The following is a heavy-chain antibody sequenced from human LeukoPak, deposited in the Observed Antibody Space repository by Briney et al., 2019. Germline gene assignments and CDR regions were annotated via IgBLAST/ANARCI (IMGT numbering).Heavy chain of an antibody. D-gene: IGHD3-22*01. V-gene: IGHV4-59*01. CDR3: ARHYRQDRETEGSDYDSSGYDY. CDR2: IYYSGST. CDR1: GGSISSYY. Sequence: SETLSLTCTVSGGSISSYYWSWIRQPPGKGLEWIGYIYYSGSTNYNPSLKSRVTISVDTSKNQFSLKLSSVTAADTAVYYCARHYRQDRETEGSDYDSSGYDYWGQGTLVTVSS. J-gene: IGHJ4*02.